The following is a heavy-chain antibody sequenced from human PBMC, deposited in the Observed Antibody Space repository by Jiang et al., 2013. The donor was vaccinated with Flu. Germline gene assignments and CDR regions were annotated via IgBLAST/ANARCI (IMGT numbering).Heavy chain of an antibody. J-gene: IGHJ4*02. D-gene: IGHD6-13*01. V-gene: IGHV4-31*03. Sequence: SGSGLVKPSQTLSLTCNVSGVSISSGGYYWTWIRQRPKRGLEWIGFIYYSGTTNYNPSLRSRISLSVDTSENHFSLKLSSVIAADTAIYYCARGMAAAGTIDYWGQGILVAVS. CDR1: GVSISSGGYY. CDR3: ARGMAAAGTIDY. CDR2: IYYSGTT.